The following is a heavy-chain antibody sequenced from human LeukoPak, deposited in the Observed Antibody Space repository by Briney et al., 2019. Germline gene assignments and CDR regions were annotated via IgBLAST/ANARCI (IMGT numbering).Heavy chain of an antibody. CDR2: INAGNDNT. V-gene: IGHV1-3*01. CDR1: GYTFTSYI. D-gene: IGHD2-8*01. CDR3: ARNGPCFYAMDV. J-gene: IGHJ6*02. Sequence: ASVKVSCKASGYTFTSYIIHWVRQAPGQGLEWMGWINAGNDNTKYSQKFQGRITITRDTSATTAYMELSSLRSEDTAVYYCARNGPCFYAMDVWGQGTTVTVSS.